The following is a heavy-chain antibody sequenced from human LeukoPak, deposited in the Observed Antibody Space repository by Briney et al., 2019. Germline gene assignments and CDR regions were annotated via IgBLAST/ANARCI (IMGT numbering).Heavy chain of an antibody. D-gene: IGHD3-22*01. Sequence: ASVKVSCKASGYTFTSYDINWVRQATGQGLEWMGWMNPNSGNTGYAQKFQGRVTMTRNTSISTAYMELSSLRSEDTAVYYCARVGYYDSSGYCSPQKAFDYWGQGTLVTVSS. CDR2: MNPNSGNT. CDR1: GYTFTSYD. CDR3: ARVGYYDSSGYCSPQKAFDY. J-gene: IGHJ4*02. V-gene: IGHV1-8*01.